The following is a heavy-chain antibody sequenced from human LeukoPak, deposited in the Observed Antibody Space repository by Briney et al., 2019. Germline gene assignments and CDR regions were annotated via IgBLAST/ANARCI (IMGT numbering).Heavy chain of an antibody. CDR3: ARVYGSGSSVDY. Sequence: ASVKLSCKASGYTFTSYGISWVRQAPGQGLEWMGWISAYNGNTNYAQELQGRVTMTTDTSTSTAYMELRSLRSDDTAVYYCARVYGSGSSVDYWGQGTLVTVSS. CDR1: GYTFTSYG. J-gene: IGHJ4*02. V-gene: IGHV1-18*01. CDR2: ISAYNGNT. D-gene: IGHD3-10*01.